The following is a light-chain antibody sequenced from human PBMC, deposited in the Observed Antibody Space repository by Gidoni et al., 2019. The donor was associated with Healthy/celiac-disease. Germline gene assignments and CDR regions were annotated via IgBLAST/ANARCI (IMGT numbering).Light chain of an antibody. Sequence: SSELTQVPAVSVDLGQTVRITCKGDSLRSYYASWYQQKPGQAPVHAIYGKNNRPSGIPDRFSGSSSGNTASLTITGAQAEDEADYYCNSRDSSGNHLEVFGGGTKLTVL. CDR3: NSRDSSGNHLEV. CDR2: GKN. J-gene: IGLJ3*02. V-gene: IGLV3-19*01. CDR1: SLRSYY.